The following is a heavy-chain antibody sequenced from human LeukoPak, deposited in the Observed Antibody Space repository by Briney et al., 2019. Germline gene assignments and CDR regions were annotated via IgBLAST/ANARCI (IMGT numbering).Heavy chain of an antibody. CDR2: IYTSGST. CDR3: ARGGYSYGLRFDY. D-gene: IGHD5-18*01. Sequence: PSETLSLTCTVSGGSISSYYWSWIRQPAGKGLERIGRIYTSGSTNYNPSLKSRVTISVDKSKNQFSLKLSSATAADTAVYYCARGGYSYGLRFDYWGQGTLVTVSS. CDR1: GGSISSYY. V-gene: IGHV4-4*07. J-gene: IGHJ4*02.